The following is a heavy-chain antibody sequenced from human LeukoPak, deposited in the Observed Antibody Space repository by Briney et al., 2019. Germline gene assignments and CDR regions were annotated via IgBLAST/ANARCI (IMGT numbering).Heavy chain of an antibody. CDR3: ARDTYDSSGYHFYYMDV. Sequence: GGSLRLSCAVSGFTFNTYWMSWVRQAPGKGLERVANIKEDGSEKHYGDSVRGRFTISRDNAKNSLYLRMNSLRAEDTALYFCARDTYDSSGYHFYYMDVWGKGTTVTVSS. D-gene: IGHD3-22*01. J-gene: IGHJ6*03. V-gene: IGHV3-7*01. CDR2: IKEDGSEK. CDR1: GFTFNTYW.